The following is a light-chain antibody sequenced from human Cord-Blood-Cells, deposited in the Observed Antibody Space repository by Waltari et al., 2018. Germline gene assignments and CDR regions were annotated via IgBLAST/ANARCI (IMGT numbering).Light chain of an antibody. Sequence: QLVLTQSPSASASLGASVKLTCTLSSGHSSYAIAWHQQQPEKGPRYLMKLNSDGSHSKGDGIPDRFSGSSSGAGRYLTISSLQSEDEADYDCQTWGTGIQVFGGGTKLTVL. CDR2: LNSDGSH. J-gene: IGLJ3*02. CDR3: QTWGTGIQV. V-gene: IGLV4-69*01. CDR1: SGHSSYA.